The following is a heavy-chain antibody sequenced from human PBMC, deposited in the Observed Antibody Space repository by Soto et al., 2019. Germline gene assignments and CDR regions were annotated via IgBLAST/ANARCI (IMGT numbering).Heavy chain of an antibody. CDR3: ARGHIAAAGKGVDY. CDR1: GFTFSIYG. V-gene: IGHV3-33*01. J-gene: IGHJ4*02. Sequence: PGGSLRLSCAASGFTFSIYGMPWVRQAPGKGLEWVAVIWYDGSNKYYADSVKGRFTISRDNSKNTLYLQMNSLRAEDTAVYYCARGHIAAAGKGVDYWGQGTLVTVSS. D-gene: IGHD6-13*01. CDR2: IWYDGSNK.